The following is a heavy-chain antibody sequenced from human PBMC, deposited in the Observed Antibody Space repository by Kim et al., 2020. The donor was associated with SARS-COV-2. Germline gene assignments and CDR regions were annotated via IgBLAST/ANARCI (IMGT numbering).Heavy chain of an antibody. CDR2: ISTTSIT. J-gene: IGHJ4*02. CDR3: ARDWQWQRDY. V-gene: IGHV3-48*02. CDR1: GFTFSSSN. Sequence: GGSLRLSCVASGFTFSSSNMNWVRQAPGKGLEWVSHISTTSITYYADSVKGRFTISRDNARNSVYLQMYSLRDEDTAVYYCARDWQWQRDYWGQGALVTVYS. D-gene: IGHD6-19*01.